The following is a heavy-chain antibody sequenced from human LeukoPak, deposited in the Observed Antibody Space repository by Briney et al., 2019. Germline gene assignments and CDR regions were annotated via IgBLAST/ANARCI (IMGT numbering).Heavy chain of an antibody. Sequence: ASVKVSCKASGYTFTSYAMHWVRQAPGQRLEWMGWISAYNGNTNYAQKLQGRVTMTTDTSTSTAYMELRSLRSDDTAVYYCARAVPGYYDSSGYYPLWGQGTLVTVSS. CDR3: ARAVPGYYDSSGYYPL. J-gene: IGHJ4*02. CDR1: GYTFTSYA. V-gene: IGHV1-18*01. D-gene: IGHD3-22*01. CDR2: ISAYNGNT.